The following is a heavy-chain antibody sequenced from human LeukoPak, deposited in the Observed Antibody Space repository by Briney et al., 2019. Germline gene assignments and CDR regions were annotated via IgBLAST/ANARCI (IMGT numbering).Heavy chain of an antibody. CDR3: AKPLTGTISYINV. CDR2: ILGGAGDST. CDR1: GFTFSTSA. J-gene: IGHJ6*03. D-gene: IGHD1-7*01. Sequence: GGSLRLSCTASGFTFSTSAMNWVRQAPGKGLEGVSSILGGAGDSTYYADSVKGRFTVSRDNSKNTLYLHVSSLRAEDTAVYYCAKPLTGTISYINVWGKGTMVAVSS. V-gene: IGHV3-23*01.